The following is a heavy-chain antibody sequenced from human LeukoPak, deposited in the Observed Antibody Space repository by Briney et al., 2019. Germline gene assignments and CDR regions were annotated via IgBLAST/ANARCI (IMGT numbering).Heavy chain of an antibody. V-gene: IGHV3-23*01. Sequence: GGSLRLSCAASGFTFRNYAMNWVRQAPGKGLEWVSGISDSGVSTYYADSVKGRFTISRDNAKNSLYLQMNSLRAEDTAVYYCARVKYFDFWGQGTLVTVSS. CDR1: GFTFRNYA. CDR2: ISDSGVST. J-gene: IGHJ4*02. D-gene: IGHD2/OR15-2a*01. CDR3: ARVKYFDF.